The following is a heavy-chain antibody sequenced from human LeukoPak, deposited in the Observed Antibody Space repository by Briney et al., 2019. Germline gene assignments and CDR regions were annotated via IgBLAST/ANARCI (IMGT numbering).Heavy chain of an antibody. J-gene: IGHJ4*02. CDR3: VETTVTRGYYFDY. Sequence: SETLSLTCTVSGGSISSSSYYWGWIRQPPGKGLEWIGSIYYSGSTYYNPSLKSQVTISVDTSKNQFSLKLSSVTAADTAVYYCVETTVTRGYYFDYWGQGTLVTVSS. CDR1: GGSISSSSYY. CDR2: IYYSGST. V-gene: IGHV4-39*07. D-gene: IGHD4-17*01.